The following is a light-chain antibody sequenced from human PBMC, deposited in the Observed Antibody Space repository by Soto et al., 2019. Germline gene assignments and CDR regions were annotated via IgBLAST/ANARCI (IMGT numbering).Light chain of an antibody. CDR2: DTS. Sequence: QTVVTQEPSLTVSPGGTVTLTCGSSTGAVTSGHYPYWFQLKPGQAPRTLIYDTSNKHSWTPARFSGSLLGGKAALTLSGARPADVAECDCLLSYSGPCVFGGGTKLTVL. CDR3: LLSYSGPCV. J-gene: IGLJ3*02. V-gene: IGLV7-46*01. CDR1: TGAVTSGHY.